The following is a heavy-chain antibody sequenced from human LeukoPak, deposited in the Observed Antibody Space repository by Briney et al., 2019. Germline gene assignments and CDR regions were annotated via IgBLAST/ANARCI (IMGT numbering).Heavy chain of an antibody. CDR3: ALERAAAGTPRILYFDY. V-gene: IGHV1-2*02. J-gene: IGHJ4*02. Sequence: ASVKVSCKASGYTFTGYYMHWVGQAPGQGLEWMGWINPNSCGTNYAQKFQGRLTMTRHTYIRTVYMALSELSADETAVYYCALERAAAGTPRILYFDYWGQGTLVTVSS. CDR1: GYTFTGYY. D-gene: IGHD6-13*01. CDR2: INPNSCGT.